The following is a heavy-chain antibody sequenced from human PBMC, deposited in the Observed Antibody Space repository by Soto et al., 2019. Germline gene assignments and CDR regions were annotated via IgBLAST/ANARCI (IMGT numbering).Heavy chain of an antibody. Sequence: QVQLVQSGAEVKKPGSSVTVSCKASGGTFGNSAVSWVRQAPEQGLEWMGGIIPIFRTPDYAQKFQGRVTITADESTSTVYMELTSLRSEDTAVYYCARDKDRQQLGGNYYYGIDVWGQGTTVTVSS. CDR2: IIPIFRTP. CDR3: ARDKDRQQLGGNYYYGIDV. V-gene: IGHV1-69*12. J-gene: IGHJ6*02. CDR1: GGTFGNSA. D-gene: IGHD3-3*02.